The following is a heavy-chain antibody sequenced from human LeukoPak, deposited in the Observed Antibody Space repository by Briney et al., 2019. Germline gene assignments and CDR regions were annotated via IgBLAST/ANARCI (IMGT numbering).Heavy chain of an antibody. Sequence: SVKVSCKASGGTFSSYAISWVRQAPGQGLEWMGRIIPIFGTANYAQKFQGRVTITTDESTSTAYMELSSLRSEDTAVYYCASGEVYGDLELWAFDIRGQGTMVTVSS. J-gene: IGHJ3*02. D-gene: IGHD4-17*01. V-gene: IGHV1-69*05. CDR1: GGTFSSYA. CDR3: ASGEVYGDLELWAFDI. CDR2: IIPIFGTA.